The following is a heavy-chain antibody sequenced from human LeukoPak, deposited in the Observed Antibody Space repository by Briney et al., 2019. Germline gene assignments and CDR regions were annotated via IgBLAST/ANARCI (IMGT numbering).Heavy chain of an antibody. CDR2: ISQEGSTI. CDR1: RFIFSDYY. V-gene: IGHV3-11*01. CDR3: ARVKGSYYLDY. Sequence: SGGSLRLSCAASRFIFSDYYMSWIRQAPGKGLEWVSYISQEGSTIYCADSVKGRFTISRDNAKNSLYLQMYSLRAEDTAVYYCARVKGSYYLDYWGQGTLVTVSS. J-gene: IGHJ4*02. D-gene: IGHD1-26*01.